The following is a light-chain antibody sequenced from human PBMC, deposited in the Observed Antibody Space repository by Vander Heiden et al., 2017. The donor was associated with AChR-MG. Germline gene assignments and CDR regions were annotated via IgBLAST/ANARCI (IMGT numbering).Light chain of an antibody. CDR2: KNN. J-gene: IGLJ1*01. CDR1: SSNIGRNY. CDR3: AAWDDSLSGYV. Sequence: QSVLTQPPSASGTPGPGVTISCSGSSSNIGRNYGYWYQQLPGTAPKLLIYKNNQRPSGVPDRFSGSKSGTSASLAISGLRSEDEADYYCAAWDDSLSGYVFGTGTKVTVL. V-gene: IGLV1-47*01.